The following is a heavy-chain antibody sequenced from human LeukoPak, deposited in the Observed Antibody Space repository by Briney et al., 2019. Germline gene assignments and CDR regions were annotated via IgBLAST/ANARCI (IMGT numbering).Heavy chain of an antibody. CDR3: VKEDTAMF. CDR1: GFTFSSYA. CDR2: ISYDGSNK. D-gene: IGHD5-18*01. Sequence: GGFLRLSCAASGFTFSSYAMHWVRQAPGKGLEWVAVISYDGSNKYYGDSVKGRFTISRDNSKNTLYLQMNSLRAEDTAVYYCVKEDTAMFWGQGTLVTVSS. J-gene: IGHJ4*02. V-gene: IGHV3-30-3*01.